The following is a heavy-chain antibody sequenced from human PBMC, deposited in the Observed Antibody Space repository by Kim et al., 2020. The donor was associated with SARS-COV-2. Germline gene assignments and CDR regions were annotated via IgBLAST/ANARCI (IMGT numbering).Heavy chain of an antibody. CDR1: GGSISDNHW. V-gene: IGHV4-4*02. CDR2: IYHTGTA. D-gene: IGHD5-18*01. Sequence: SETLSLTCVVSGGSISDNHWWSWVRQSPGKGLEWIGEIYHTGTAQYNPSLKSRVTISMDKSKNQFSLDLSSVTAADTATYFCARETWIQGGTIDYWGQGTLVTVSS. J-gene: IGHJ4*02. CDR3: ARETWIQGGTIDY.